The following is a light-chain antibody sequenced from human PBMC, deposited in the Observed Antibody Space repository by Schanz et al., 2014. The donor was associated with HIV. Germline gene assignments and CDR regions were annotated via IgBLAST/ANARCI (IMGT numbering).Light chain of an antibody. V-gene: IGKV1-27*01. CDR1: QGINNY. CDR3: QQLNSFPYT. CDR2: AAS. Sequence: DIPMTQSPSSLSASVGDRVAIPCRASQGINNYLAWYQQKPGKVPKLLIYAASTLQGGVPSRFSGSGSGTDFTLTINGLQPDDFATYYCQQLNSFPYTFGQGTMLEI. J-gene: IGKJ2*01.